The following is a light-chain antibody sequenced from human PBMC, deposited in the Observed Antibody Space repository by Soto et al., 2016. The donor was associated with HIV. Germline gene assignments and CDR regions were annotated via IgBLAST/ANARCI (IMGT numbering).Light chain of an antibody. CDR3: QAYDSSAVV. CDR2: QDS. J-gene: IGLJ2*01. CDR1: TLGNKY. V-gene: IGLV3-1*01. Sequence: SFDLTQPPSVSVSPGQTASITCSGDTLGNKYVSWYQQKTGQSPVLVLYQDSRRPSGMSERFSGSNSGNTATLTISGTQPLDEADYYCQAYDSSAVVFGGGTKLTAL.